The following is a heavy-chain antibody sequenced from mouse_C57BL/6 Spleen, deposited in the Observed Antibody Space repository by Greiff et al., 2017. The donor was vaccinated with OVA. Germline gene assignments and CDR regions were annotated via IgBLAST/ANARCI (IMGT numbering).Heavy chain of an antibody. CDR3: AREGTAQATDY. CDR2: IYPSSGYT. CDR1: GYTFTSYT. V-gene: IGHV1-4*01. Sequence: QVQLQQSGAELARPGASVKMSCKASGYTFTSYTMHWVKQRPGQGLEWIGYIYPSSGYTKYNQKFKDKATLTADKSSSTGYMQLSSLTSEDSAVYYCAREGTAQATDYWGQGTTLTASS. J-gene: IGHJ2*01. D-gene: IGHD3-2*02.